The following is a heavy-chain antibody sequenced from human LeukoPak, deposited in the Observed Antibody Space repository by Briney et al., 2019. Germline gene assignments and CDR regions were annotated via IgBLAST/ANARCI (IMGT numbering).Heavy chain of an antibody. CDR3: ARGSEDYDSSGYYYDLGDY. V-gene: IGHV3-23*01. CDR1: GFTFSSYA. Sequence: GGSLRLSCAASGFTFSSYAMTWVRQAPGKGLEWVSAITGSGDSAYYSDSVKGRFTISRDNSKNKQYLQMNSLRAEDTAVYYCARGSEDYDSSGYYYDLGDYWGQGALVTVSS. J-gene: IGHJ4*02. D-gene: IGHD3-22*01. CDR2: ITGSGDSA.